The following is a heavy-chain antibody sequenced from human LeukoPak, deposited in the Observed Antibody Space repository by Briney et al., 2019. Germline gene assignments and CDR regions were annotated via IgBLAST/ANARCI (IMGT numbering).Heavy chain of an antibody. J-gene: IGHJ4*02. CDR2: ITGSGDTI. CDR3: ARPYSSSWYEPFDY. D-gene: IGHD6-13*01. CDR1: GFTFSSYE. V-gene: IGHV3-48*03. Sequence: GGSLRLSCSASGFTFSSYEMNWVRQAPGKGLEWISYITGSGDTIYYVDSVKGRFTISRDNAKNSLYLQMNSLRAEDTAVYYCARPYSSSWYEPFDYWGQGTLVTVSS.